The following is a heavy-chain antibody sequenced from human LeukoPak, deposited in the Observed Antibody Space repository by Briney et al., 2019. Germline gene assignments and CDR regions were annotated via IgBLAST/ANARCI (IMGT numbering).Heavy chain of an antibody. CDR3: TAEGSYYVSGTYYVFFAY. V-gene: IGHV3-15*01. CDR2: IKNGGTP. CDR1: GLGFSGSW. D-gene: IGHD3-10*01. J-gene: IGHJ4*02. Sequence: PGGPLTLSCAASGLGFSGSWMSWARQAPGKGLEWVGRIKNGGTPDYAAPVRGRFTTSRDDSKNTLFLQMNSLKTEDTAVYYCTAEGSYYVSGTYYVFFAYWGQGTLVTVSS.